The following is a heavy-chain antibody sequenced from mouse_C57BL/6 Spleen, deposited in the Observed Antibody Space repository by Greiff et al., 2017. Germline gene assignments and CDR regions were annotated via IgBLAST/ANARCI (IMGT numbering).Heavy chain of an antibody. J-gene: IGHJ4*01. CDR2: IYPRSGNT. CDR1: GYTFTSYG. V-gene: IGHV1-81*01. Sequence: VQLQQSGAELARPGASVKLSCKASGYTFTSYGISWVKQRTGQGLEWIGEIYPRSGNTYYNEKFKGKATLTADKASSTAYMELRSLTSEDSAVSFCARSGYYGSSYDPYAMDYWGQGTSVTVSS. CDR3: ARSGYYGSSYDPYAMDY. D-gene: IGHD1-1*01.